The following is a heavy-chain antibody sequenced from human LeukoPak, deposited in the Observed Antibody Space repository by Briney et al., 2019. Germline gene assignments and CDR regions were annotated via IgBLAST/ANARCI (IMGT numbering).Heavy chain of an antibody. CDR2: ISGSGGST. CDR1: GFTISSNY. J-gene: IGHJ1*01. Sequence: HPGGSLRLSCAASGFTISSNYMSWVRQAPGKGLEWVSAISGSGGSTYYADSVKGRFTISRDNSKNTLYLQMNSLRAEDTAVYYCAKDGVIYCSGGSCLLPEYFQHWGQGTLVTVSS. D-gene: IGHD2-15*01. CDR3: AKDGVIYCSGGSCLLPEYFQH. V-gene: IGHV3-23*01.